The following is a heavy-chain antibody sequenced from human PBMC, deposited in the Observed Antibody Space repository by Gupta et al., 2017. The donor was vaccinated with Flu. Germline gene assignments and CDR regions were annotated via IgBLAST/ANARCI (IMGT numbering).Heavy chain of an antibody. CDR2: INPASGGT. V-gene: IGHV1-2*06. D-gene: IGHD2-2*01. J-gene: IGHJ4*02. Sequence: IHWVRHVPGLGLEWLGRINPASGGTKFAQRFQGRVSMTTDTSITTAYLDLSRLISDDTAVYFCARVSYCSTTSCLQTFDYWGQGSLVTVSS. CDR3: ARVSYCSTTSCLQTFDY.